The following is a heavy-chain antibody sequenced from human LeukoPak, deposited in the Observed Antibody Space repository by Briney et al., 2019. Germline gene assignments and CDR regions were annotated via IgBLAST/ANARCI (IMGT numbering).Heavy chain of an antibody. CDR3: AKPYGGYFDY. CDR2: IHYDGSHK. D-gene: IGHD4-17*01. CDR1: GFIFSSYG. J-gene: IGHJ4*02. V-gene: IGHV3-30*02. Sequence: GGSLRLSCAASGFIFSSYGLHWVRQAPGKGLEWVAFIHYDGSHKYYSDSVKGRFTISRDNSKNTLYLQMNSLRAEDTAVYYCAKPYGGYFDYWGQGTLVTVSS.